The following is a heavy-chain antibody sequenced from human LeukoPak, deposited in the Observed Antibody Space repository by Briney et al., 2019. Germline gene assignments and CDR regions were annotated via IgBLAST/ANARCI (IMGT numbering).Heavy chain of an antibody. CDR3: AKDRDWSGYPKASGAFDI. Sequence: SETLSLTCTVSGGSISSSSYYWGWIRQPPGKGLEWIGSIYYSGSTYYNPSLKSRVTISVDTSKNQFSLKLSSVTAADTAVYYCAKDRDWSGYPKASGAFDIWGQGTMVTVSS. CDR1: GGSISSSSYY. J-gene: IGHJ3*02. D-gene: IGHD3-3*01. CDR2: IYYSGST. V-gene: IGHV4-39*07.